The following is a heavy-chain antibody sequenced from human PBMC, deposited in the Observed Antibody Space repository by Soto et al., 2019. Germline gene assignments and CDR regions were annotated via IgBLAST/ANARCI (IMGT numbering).Heavy chain of an antibody. Sequence: SETLSLTCTVSGGSISSSSYYWGWIRQPPGKGLEWIGSIYYSGSTYYNPSLKSRVTISVDTSKNQFSLKLSSVPAADTAVYYCARQIGSGSYYIEESDYYYYYYMDVWGKGTTVTVSS. CDR1: GGSISSSSYY. V-gene: IGHV4-39*01. D-gene: IGHD3-10*01. J-gene: IGHJ6*03. CDR3: ARQIGSGSYYIEESDYYYYYYMDV. CDR2: IYYSGST.